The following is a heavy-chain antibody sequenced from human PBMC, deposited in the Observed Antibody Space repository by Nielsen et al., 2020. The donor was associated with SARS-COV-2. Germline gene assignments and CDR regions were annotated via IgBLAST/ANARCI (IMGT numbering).Heavy chain of an antibody. CDR3: AKDKSDSVAGFDAFDI. Sequence: GGSLRLSCAASGFTFSSHAVTWVRQVAGKGLEWVSGISGNGDSTYYADSVKGRFTISRDNSKKTLYLQMNSLRAEDTAAYYCAKDKSDSVAGFDAFDIWGQGTMVTVSS. D-gene: IGHD6-19*01. J-gene: IGHJ3*02. CDR1: GFTFSSHA. V-gene: IGHV3-23*01. CDR2: ISGNGDST.